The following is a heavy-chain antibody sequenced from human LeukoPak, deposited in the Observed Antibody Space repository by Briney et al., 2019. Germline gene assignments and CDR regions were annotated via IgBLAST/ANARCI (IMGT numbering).Heavy chain of an antibody. CDR2: IKNDGSST. J-gene: IGHJ4*02. D-gene: IGHD1-26*01. CDR3: ASALGGQGGH. V-gene: IGHV3-74*03. CDR1: GFTFSRYW. Sequence: PGGSLRLSCAASGFTFSRYWMHWVHQAPGKGLVWVSLIKNDGSSTTYADSVKGRFTISRDNAKNTLFLQMNSLRADDTAIYYCASALGGQGGHWGQGTLVTVSS.